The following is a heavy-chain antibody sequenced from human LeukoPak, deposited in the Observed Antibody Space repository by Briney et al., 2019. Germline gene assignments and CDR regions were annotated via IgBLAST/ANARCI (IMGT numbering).Heavy chain of an antibody. V-gene: IGHV3-74*01. CDR3: ARGSWRFDNGDSGFDP. J-gene: IGHJ5*02. CDR2: INDDGSTT. CDR1: GFTFSRSW. D-gene: IGHD4-17*01. Sequence: PGGSLRLSCAASGFTFSRSWMHWVRQAPGKGLVWVSRINDDGSTTSYADSVKGRFTISRDNSKNTLYVQMNSLRAEDTAVYYCARGSWRFDNGDSGFDPWGQGTLVTVSS.